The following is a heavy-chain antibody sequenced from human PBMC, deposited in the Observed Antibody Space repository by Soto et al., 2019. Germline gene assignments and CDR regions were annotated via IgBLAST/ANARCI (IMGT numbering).Heavy chain of an antibody. J-gene: IGHJ4*02. CDR3: AKDYQLYYYDSSFDY. V-gene: IGHV3-30*18. D-gene: IGHD3-22*01. Sequence: QVQLVESGGGVVQPGRSLRLSCAASGFTFSSYGMHWVRQAPGKGLEWVAVISYDGSNKYYADSVKGRFTISRDNSKNTLYLQMNSLRAEDTAVYYCAKDYQLYYYDSSFDYWGQGTLVTVSS. CDR2: ISYDGSNK. CDR1: GFTFSSYG.